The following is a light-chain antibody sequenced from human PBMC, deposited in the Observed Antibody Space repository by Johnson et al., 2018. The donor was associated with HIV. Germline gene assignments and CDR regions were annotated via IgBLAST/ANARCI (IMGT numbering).Light chain of an antibody. J-gene: IGLJ1*01. V-gene: IGLV1-51*01. CDR1: SCDIGNNY. Sequence: QSVLTQPPSVSAAPGQKVTISCSGSSCDIGNNYVCSHQQLPGTAPKLLIYDNNKRPSGIPDRISGSKSGTSATLGITGLQTGDEADYYCGTWDTRLSAGHVFGTGTKVTVL. CDR2: DNN. CDR3: GTWDTRLSAGHV.